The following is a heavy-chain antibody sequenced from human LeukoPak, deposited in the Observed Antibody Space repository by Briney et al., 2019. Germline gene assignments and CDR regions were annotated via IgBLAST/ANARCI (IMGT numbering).Heavy chain of an antibody. CDR3: ARDSRDAFDI. CDR2: IYYSGST. V-gene: IGHV4-59*01. J-gene: IGHJ3*02. CDR1: GGSISSYY. Sequence: SETLSLTCTVSGGSISSYYWSWIRQPPGKGLGWIGYIYYSGSTNYNPSLKSRVTISVDTSKNQFSLKLSSVTAADTAVYYCARDSRDAFDIWGQGTMVTVSS.